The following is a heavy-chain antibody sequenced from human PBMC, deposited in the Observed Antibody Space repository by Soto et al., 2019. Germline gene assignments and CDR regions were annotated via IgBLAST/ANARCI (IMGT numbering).Heavy chain of an antibody. CDR3: VRALRHTAMVSPWFHP. V-gene: IGHV4-31*03. Sequence: PSETLSLTCTVSGASVSTGAYYWGWVRQRPGRGLEWIGYVYESGYTYYNMSLKSRLTISLDRSNNQFSLGLTSVTAADTAVYYCVRALRHTAMVSPWFHPWRPGTPVNVSS. D-gene: IGHD5-18*01. CDR2: VYESGYT. J-gene: IGHJ5*02. CDR1: GASVSTGAYY.